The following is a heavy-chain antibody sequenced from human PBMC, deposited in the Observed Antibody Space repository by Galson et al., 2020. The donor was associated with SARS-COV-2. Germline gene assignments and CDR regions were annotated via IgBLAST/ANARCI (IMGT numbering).Heavy chain of an antibody. J-gene: IGHJ4*02. CDR2: ISYSGTS. V-gene: IGHV4-31*03. D-gene: IGHD4-17*01. CDR1: GGSISGGFY. Sequence: ASETLSLTCNVSGGSISGGFYWTWIRQLPGTGLEWIGYISYSGTSDYSPSLRSRVTISIDTSKNHFSLRLSSVTAADTAVYYCASRPPGASRYYGVFDYWGRGTLVTVSS. CDR3: ASRPPGASRYYGVFDY.